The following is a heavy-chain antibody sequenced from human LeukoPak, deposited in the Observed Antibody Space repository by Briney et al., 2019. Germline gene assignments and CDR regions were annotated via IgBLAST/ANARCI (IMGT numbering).Heavy chain of an antibody. V-gene: IGHV1-2*02. CDR2: INPNKGDT. J-gene: IGHJ4*02. CDR3: TRSSWDCSSGSCYSNMNFDF. D-gene: IGHD2-15*01. CDR1: GYTFAGYY. Sequence: ASVKVSRKASGYTFAGYYIHWVRRAPGQGLEWLGWINPNKGDTKSTQKLPDRIIMTTDTSLTTAYMELINLKSDDTAVYYCTRSSWDCSSGSCYSNMNFDFWGQGTLVTVSS.